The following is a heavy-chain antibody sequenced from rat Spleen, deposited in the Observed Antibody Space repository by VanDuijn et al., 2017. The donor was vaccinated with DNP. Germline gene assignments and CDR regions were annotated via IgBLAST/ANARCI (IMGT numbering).Heavy chain of an antibody. CDR1: GFSLTSFY. V-gene: IGHV2-65*01. CDR2: IRSGGST. CDR3: ARQGPYAMDA. Sequence: QVQLKETGPGLVQPTQTLSITCTVSGFSLTSFYMQWVRQTPGKGLEWMGFIRSGGSTEYNSELESRLSISRDTSKNQVFLKMNSLQTEDTAMYFCARQGPYAMDAWGQGTSVTVSS. J-gene: IGHJ4*01.